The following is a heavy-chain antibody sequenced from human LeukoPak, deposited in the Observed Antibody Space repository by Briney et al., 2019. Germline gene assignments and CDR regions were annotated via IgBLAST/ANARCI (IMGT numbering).Heavy chain of an antibody. J-gene: IGHJ4*02. CDR2: INPNSGGT. CDR3: AREVAYCGGDCAY. V-gene: IGHV1-2*06. CDR1: GYTFTGYY. Sequence: ASVKVSCKASGYTFTGYYMHWVRQAPGQGLEWMGRINPNSGGTNYARKFQGRVTMTRDTSISTAYMELSRLRSDDTAVYYCAREVAYCGGDCAYWGQGTLVTVSS. D-gene: IGHD2-21*02.